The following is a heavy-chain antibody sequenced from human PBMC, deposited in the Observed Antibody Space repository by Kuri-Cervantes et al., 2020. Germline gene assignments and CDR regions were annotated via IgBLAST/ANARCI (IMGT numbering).Heavy chain of an antibody. V-gene: IGHV4-39*07. CDR3: ARTIPAAFGYYYYYMDV. Sequence: SETLSLTCTVSGGSISSSSYYWGWIRQPPGKGLEWIGSIYYSGSTYYNPSLKSRVTISVDTSKNQFSLKLSSVTAAGTAVYYCARTIPAAFGYYYYYMDVWGKGTTVTVSS. CDR1: GGSISSSSYY. CDR2: IYYSGST. J-gene: IGHJ6*03. D-gene: IGHD2-2*01.